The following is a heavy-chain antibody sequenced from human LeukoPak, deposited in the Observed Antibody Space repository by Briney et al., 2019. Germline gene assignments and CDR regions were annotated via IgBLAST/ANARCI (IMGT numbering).Heavy chain of an antibody. CDR3: ARDAIDSSGFDFDY. Sequence: GGSLRLSCAASGFTFSAYGMNWVRQSPGKGLELVSYISSSSTTIYYSDSVKGRFTISRDNAKKSLYLQMSSLRAEDTAVYYCARDAIDSSGFDFDYWGQGTLVTVSS. CDR2: ISSSSTTI. J-gene: IGHJ4*02. CDR1: GFTFSAYG. V-gene: IGHV3-48*04. D-gene: IGHD3-22*01.